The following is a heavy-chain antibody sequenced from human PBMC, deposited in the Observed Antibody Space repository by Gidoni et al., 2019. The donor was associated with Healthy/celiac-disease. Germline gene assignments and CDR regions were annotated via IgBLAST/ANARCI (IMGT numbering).Heavy chain of an antibody. CDR3: TTGDCSGGSCYSPSYYYYGMDV. CDR2: IKSKTDGGTT. J-gene: IGHJ6*02. Sequence: EVQLVESGGGLVKPGGALRLSCAASGFTFSNAWLRLFSQAPGKGLEWVGRIKSKTDGGTTDYAAPVKGRFTISRDDSKNTLYLQMNSLKTEDTAVYYCTTGDCSGGSCYSPSYYYYGMDVWGQGTTVTVSS. CDR1: GFTFSNAW. V-gene: IGHV3-15*01. D-gene: IGHD2-15*01.